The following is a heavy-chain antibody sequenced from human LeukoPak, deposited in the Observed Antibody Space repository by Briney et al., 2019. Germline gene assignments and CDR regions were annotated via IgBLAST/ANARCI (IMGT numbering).Heavy chain of an antibody. CDR1: GGSMSPYH. V-gene: IGHV4-59*08. J-gene: IGHJ5*02. CDR3: ARGGITIFGVVMSRGPNWFDP. Sequence: SETLSLTCTVSGGSMSPYHWGWIRQPPGKGLEWTGYIYYSGSTNYNPSLNSRVTISVDTSKNQFSLRLSSVTAADTAIYYCARGGITIFGVVMSRGPNWFDPWGQGTLVTVSS. CDR2: IYYSGST. D-gene: IGHD3-3*01.